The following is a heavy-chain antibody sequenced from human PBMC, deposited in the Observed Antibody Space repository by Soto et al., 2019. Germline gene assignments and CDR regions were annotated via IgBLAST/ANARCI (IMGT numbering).Heavy chain of an antibody. J-gene: IGHJ6*02. Sequence: QVQLVESGGGVVQPGRSLRLSCAASGFTFSSYAMHWVRQAPGKGLEWVAGISYDGSNKYYADAVKGRFTISRDNSKYTMYLKMTSMRDEDTPVYYCASPHYYCRGGSCCFSGLDVWGQGTPVTVSS. CDR1: GFTFSSYA. CDR3: ASPHYYCRGGSCCFSGLDV. D-gene: IGHD2-15*01. CDR2: ISYDGSNK. V-gene: IGHV3-30-3*01.